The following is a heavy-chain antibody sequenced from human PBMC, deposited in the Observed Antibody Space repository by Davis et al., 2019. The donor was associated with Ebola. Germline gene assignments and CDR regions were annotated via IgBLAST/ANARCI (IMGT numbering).Heavy chain of an antibody. CDR3: AGAYYDFWSGYYFDY. J-gene: IGHJ4*02. CDR1: GYSFTSYW. CDR2: IDPSDSYT. Sequence: GESLKISCKDSGYSFTSYWIGWVRQMPGKGLEWMGRIDPSDSYTNYSPSFQGHVTISADKSISTAYLQWSSLKASDTAMYYCAGAYYDFWSGYYFDYWGQGTLVTVSS. D-gene: IGHD3-3*01. V-gene: IGHV5-10-1*01.